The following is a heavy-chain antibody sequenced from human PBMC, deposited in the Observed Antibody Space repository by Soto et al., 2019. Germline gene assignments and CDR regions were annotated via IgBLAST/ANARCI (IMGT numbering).Heavy chain of an antibody. Sequence: PSETLSLTCAVYGGSFSGYYWSWIRQPPGKGLEWIGEINHSGSTNYNPSLKSRVTISVDTSKNQFSLKLSSVTAADTAVYYCARCHGSGSYSPRGNWFDPWGQGALVTVS. CDR1: GGSFSGYY. V-gene: IGHV4-34*01. D-gene: IGHD3-10*01. CDR2: INHSGST. J-gene: IGHJ5*02. CDR3: ARCHGSGSYSPRGNWFDP.